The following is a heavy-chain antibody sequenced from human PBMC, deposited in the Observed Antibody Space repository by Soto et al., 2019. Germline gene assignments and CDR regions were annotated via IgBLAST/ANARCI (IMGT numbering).Heavy chain of an antibody. J-gene: IGHJ6*02. CDR3: AKAGGSGSYLNGMDV. V-gene: IGHV3-30*18. D-gene: IGHD3-10*01. CDR1: GFTFSSYG. CDR2: ISYDGSNK. Sequence: GGSLRLSCAASGFTFSSYGMHWVRQAPGKGLEWVAVISYDGSNKYYADSVKGRFTISRDNSKNTLYLQMNSLRAEDTAVYYCAKAGGSGSYLNGMDVWGQGTTVTVPS.